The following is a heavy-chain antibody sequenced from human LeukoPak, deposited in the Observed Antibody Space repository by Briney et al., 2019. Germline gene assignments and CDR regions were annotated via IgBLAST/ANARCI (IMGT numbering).Heavy chain of an antibody. CDR1: GGSISSSSYY. CDR3: ARETRNYYDSSGYYLVDH. V-gene: IGHV4-39*02. D-gene: IGHD3-22*01. J-gene: IGHJ4*02. CDR2: IYFSGST. Sequence: SETLSLTCTVSGGSISSSSYYWGWIRQPPGKGLEWIGSIYFSGSTYYNPSLKSPVTISVDTSKNEFSLKLSSVTAADTAVYYCARETRNYYDSSGYYLVDHWGQGTLVTVSS.